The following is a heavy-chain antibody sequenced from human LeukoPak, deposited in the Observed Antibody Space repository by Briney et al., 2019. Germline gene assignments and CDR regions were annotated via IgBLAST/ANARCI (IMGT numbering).Heavy chain of an antibody. CDR3: ATTPYDYYDSSGYYYEVDAFDI. D-gene: IGHD3-22*01. J-gene: IGHJ3*02. Sequence: GGSLRLSCAASGFTFSSYAMHWVRQAPGKGLEWVAVISYDGSNKYYADSVKGRFTISRDNSKNTLYLQMNSLRAEDTAVYYCATTPYDYYDSSGYYYEVDAFDIWGQGTMVTVSS. CDR2: ISYDGSNK. CDR1: GFTFSSYA. V-gene: IGHV3-30-3*01.